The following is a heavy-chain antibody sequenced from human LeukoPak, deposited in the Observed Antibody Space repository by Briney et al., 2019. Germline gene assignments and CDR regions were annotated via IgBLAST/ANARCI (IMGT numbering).Heavy chain of an antibody. CDR2: IYSGGST. J-gene: IGHJ4*02. CDR3: AKDTHDSSGLLDY. D-gene: IGHD3-22*01. V-gene: IGHV3-53*05. CDR1: GFTVSSNY. Sequence: GGSLRLSCAASGFTVSSNYMSWVRQAPGKGLEWVSVIYSGGSTYYADSVKGRFTISRDNSKNTLYLQMNSLRAEDTAVYYCAKDTHDSSGLLDYWGQGTLVTVSS.